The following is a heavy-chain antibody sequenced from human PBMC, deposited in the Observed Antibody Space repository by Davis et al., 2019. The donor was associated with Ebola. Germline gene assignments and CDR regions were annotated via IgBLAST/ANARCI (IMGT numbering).Heavy chain of an antibody. V-gene: IGHV3-9*01. CDR2: INWNGGTT. J-gene: IGHJ4*03. CDR3: VKDRRLGMAIFDH. Sequence: GGSLRLSCAASGFTFDNSAMHWVRQAPGKGLEWVAGINWNGGTTGCADSVRGRFIISRDNAKNSLYLQMNSLRVEDTASYYCVKDRRLGMAIFDHWGQEILVIVSS. CDR1: GFTFDNSA. D-gene: IGHD7-27*01.